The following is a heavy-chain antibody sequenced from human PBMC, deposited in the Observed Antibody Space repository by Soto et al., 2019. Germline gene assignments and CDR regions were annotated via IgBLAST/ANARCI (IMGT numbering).Heavy chain of an antibody. CDR3: ARGMGAENTFYYYYGMDV. D-gene: IGHD3-16*01. CDR2: INHSGST. CDR1: GGSFSGYY. Sequence: QVQLQQWGAGLLKPSETLSLTCAVYGGSFSGYYWSWIRQPPGKGLEWIGEINHSGSTNYNPSLKSRVTISVDTSQNQFSLKLSSVTAADTAVYYCARGMGAENTFYYYYGMDVWGQWTTVTVSS. J-gene: IGHJ6*02. V-gene: IGHV4-34*01.